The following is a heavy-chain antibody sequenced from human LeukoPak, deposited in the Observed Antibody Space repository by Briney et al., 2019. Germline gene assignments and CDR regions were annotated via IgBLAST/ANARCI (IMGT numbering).Heavy chain of an antibody. Sequence: GGSLRLSCGASGFTFSSYWMHWVRQAPGKGLVWVSRINNDGSSTSYADSVQGRFTISRDNAKNTLYLQMNSLRAEDTAVYYCARPYYYDSSGYYDYWGQGTLATVSS. V-gene: IGHV3-74*01. D-gene: IGHD3-22*01. J-gene: IGHJ4*02. CDR3: ARPYYYDSSGYYDY. CDR1: GFTFSSYW. CDR2: INNDGSST.